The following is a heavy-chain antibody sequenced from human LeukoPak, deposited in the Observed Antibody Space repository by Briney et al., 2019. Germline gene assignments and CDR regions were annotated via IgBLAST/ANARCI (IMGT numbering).Heavy chain of an antibody. D-gene: IGHD3-22*01. V-gene: IGHV4-39*07. CDR3: TRELSGSQDS. J-gene: IGHJ4*02. Sequence: SETLSLTCTVSGGSISSRSYYWGWIRQPPGRGLVWIGSLYYSGSTYYNPSLKSRVTISVDTSKNQFSLNLTSVTGADTAVYYCTRELSGSQDSWGQGTLVTVSS. CDR1: GGSISSRSYY. CDR2: LYYSGST.